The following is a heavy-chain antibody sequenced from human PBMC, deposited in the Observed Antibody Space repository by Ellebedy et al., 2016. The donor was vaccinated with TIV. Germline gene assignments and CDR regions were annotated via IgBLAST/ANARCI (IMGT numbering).Heavy chain of an antibody. V-gene: IGHV1-2*02. J-gene: IGHJ4*01. Sequence: AASVKVSCKVSGYIITDNYIHWVRQAPGQGLEWMGWINPNSGATKYTQTFQGRVTLTRDTSISTAYMELSGLTSDDTAVYYCARSGPLRGSWGSKDYWGQGTLVTVSS. CDR2: INPNSGAT. CDR3: ARSGPLRGSWGSKDY. D-gene: IGHD3-16*01. CDR1: GYIITDNY.